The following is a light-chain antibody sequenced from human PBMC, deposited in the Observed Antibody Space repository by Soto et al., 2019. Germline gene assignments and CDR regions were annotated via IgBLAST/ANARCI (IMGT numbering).Light chain of an antibody. V-gene: IGLV2-14*01. CDR2: EVS. CDR1: SSDVGGYNY. J-gene: IGLJ2*01. CDR3: SSYTSSRTYVV. Sequence: QSALTQPASVSGSPGQSITISCTGTSSDVGGYNYVSWYQQHPGKAPKFMIYEVSNRPSGVSNRFSGSKSGNTASLTISGRQAEDEADYYCSSYTSSRTYVVFGGGTKLTVL.